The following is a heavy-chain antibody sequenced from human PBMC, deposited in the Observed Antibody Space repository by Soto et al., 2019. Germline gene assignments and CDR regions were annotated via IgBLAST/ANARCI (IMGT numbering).Heavy chain of an antibody. J-gene: IGHJ6*02. D-gene: IGHD6-13*01. CDR1: GYTFTSYY. V-gene: IGHV1-46*01. CDR3: ARDTGYSSSWYANYYYYGMDV. Sequence: ASVKVSCKASGYTFTSYYMHWVRQAPGQGLEWMGIINPSGGSTSYAQKFQGRVTMTRDTSTSTVYVELSSLRSEDTAVYYCARDTGYSSSWYANYYYYGMDVWGQGTTVTVSS. CDR2: INPSGGST.